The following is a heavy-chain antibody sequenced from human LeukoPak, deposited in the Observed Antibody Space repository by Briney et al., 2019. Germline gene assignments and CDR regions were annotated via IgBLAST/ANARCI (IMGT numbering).Heavy chain of an antibody. Sequence: SETLSLTCTVSGDSISSSNYYWGWIRQPPGKGLEWIGSIYYSGSTNYNPSLKSRVTISVDTSKNQFSLKLSSVTAADTAVYYCARGLRSSSWYYYYYMDVWGKGTTVTVSS. CDR3: ARGLRSSSWYYYYYMDV. CDR2: IYYSGST. D-gene: IGHD6-13*01. J-gene: IGHJ6*03. CDR1: GDSISSSNYY. V-gene: IGHV4-39*07.